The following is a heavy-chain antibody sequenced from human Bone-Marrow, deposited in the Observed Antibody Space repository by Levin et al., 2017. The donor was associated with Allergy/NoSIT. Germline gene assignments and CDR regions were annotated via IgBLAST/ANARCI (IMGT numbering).Heavy chain of an antibody. CDR1: GFTFRNYA. Sequence: GESLKISCAVSGFTFRNYAMHWVRQAPGRGLEWVAFISLDGNTQYYADSVKGRFTVSRDNSNNTLHLQMNSLRVEDTAIYYCAKGTYTCSGGSCYFFDYWGQGALVTVSS. CDR2: ISLDGNTQ. CDR3: AKGTYTCSGGSCYFFDY. J-gene: IGHJ4*02. D-gene: IGHD2-15*01. V-gene: IGHV3-30*18.